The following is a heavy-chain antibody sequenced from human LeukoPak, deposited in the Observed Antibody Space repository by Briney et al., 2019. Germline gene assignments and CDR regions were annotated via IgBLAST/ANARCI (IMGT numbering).Heavy chain of an antibody. J-gene: IGHJ5*02. Sequence: SVKVSCKASGGTFSSYTISWVRQAPGQGLEWMGRIIPILGIANYAQKFQGRVTITADRSTSTAYMELSSLRSEDTAVYYCARTIAIFGVVIRRDNWFDPWGQGTLVTVSS. CDR1: GGTFSSYT. CDR2: IIPILGIA. D-gene: IGHD3-3*01. V-gene: IGHV1-69*02. CDR3: ARTIAIFGVVIRRDNWFDP.